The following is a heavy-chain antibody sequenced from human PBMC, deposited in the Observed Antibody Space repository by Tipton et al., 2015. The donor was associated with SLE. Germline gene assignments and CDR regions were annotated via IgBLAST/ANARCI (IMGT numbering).Heavy chain of an antibody. Sequence: SLRLSCAASGFTFSDYYMTWIRQAPGKGLEWVSYISSTGSTIYSADSVRGRFTISRDNAENSLYLQMHSLRAEDTAVYYCARDRDSNGWYNYWGQGTLVNVSS. CDR3: ARDRDSNGWYNY. J-gene: IGHJ4*02. CDR2: ISSTGSTI. CDR1: GFTFSDYY. D-gene: IGHD6-13*01. V-gene: IGHV3-11*01.